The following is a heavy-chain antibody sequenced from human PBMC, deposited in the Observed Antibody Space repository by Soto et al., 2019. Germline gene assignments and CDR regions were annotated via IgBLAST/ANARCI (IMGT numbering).Heavy chain of an antibody. D-gene: IGHD4-17*01. J-gene: IGHJ6*02. Sequence: QVQLVQSGAEVKKPGSSVKVSCKASGGTFSSYTISWVRQAPGQGLEWMGRIIPILGIANYAQKFQGRVTITADKSTSTAYMELSSLRSEDTAVYYCARVIYVYGGNLGGMDVWGQGTTVTVSS. CDR1: GGTFSSYT. CDR3: ARVIYVYGGNLGGMDV. CDR2: IIPILGIA. V-gene: IGHV1-69*02.